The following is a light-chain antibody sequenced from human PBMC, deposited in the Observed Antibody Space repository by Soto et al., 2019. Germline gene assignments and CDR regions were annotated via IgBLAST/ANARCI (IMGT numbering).Light chain of an antibody. J-gene: IGLJ1*01. CDR3: CSYGGSFPYV. Sequence: QSALTQPPSVSGSPGQSVTISCTGTSSDAGGYDYVSWYQQHPGKAPKPLIYDVTKRPSGVPDRFSGSKSGNTASLTISGLQAEDEADFFCCSYGGSFPYVFGTGTKVTVL. CDR1: SSDAGGYDY. CDR2: DVT. V-gene: IGLV2-11*01.